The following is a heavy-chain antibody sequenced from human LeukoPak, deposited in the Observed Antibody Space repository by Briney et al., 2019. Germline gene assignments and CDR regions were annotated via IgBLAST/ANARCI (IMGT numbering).Heavy chain of an antibody. D-gene: IGHD6-13*01. CDR2: IYNDGSTT. CDR1: GFTVSNYW. CDR3: ARTLYAAAGIVN. J-gene: IGHJ4*02. V-gene: IGHV3-74*01. Sequence: GGSLRLSCAASGFTVSNYWMHWVRQAPGKGLVWVSRIYNDGSTTTYADSVKGRFTISRDNAMNTLYLQMNSLRAEDTAVYYCARTLYAAAGIVNWGRGTLVTVSS.